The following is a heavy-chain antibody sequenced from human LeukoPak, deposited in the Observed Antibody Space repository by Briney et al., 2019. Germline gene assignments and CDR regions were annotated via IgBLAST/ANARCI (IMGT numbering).Heavy chain of an antibody. J-gene: IGHJ6*03. CDR2: IWSDGSSE. CDR3: AKGLYCSSTSCYFENYYYYYMDV. Sequence: GRSLRLSCAASGFTFSSYGMHWVRQAPGKGLEWAAVIWSDGSSEKYADSVKGRFTISRDNSKNTLYLQMNSLRAEDKALYYCAKGLYCSSTSCYFENYYYYYMDVWGKGTTVTVSS. D-gene: IGHD2-2*01. CDR1: GFTFSSYG. V-gene: IGHV3-33*06.